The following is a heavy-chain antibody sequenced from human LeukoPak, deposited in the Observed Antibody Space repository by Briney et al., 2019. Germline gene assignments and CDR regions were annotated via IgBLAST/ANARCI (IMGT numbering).Heavy chain of an antibody. CDR3: AREQQSGTDYYYGMDV. Sequence: SETLSLTCTVSGGSISSGDSYWTWIRRPPGKGLEWIGFIFYTGSTYYNPSLKGRITLSVDTSKNQFSLKPSSVTAADTAVYYCAREQQSGTDYYYGMDVWGQGATVAVSS. D-gene: IGHD1-26*01. V-gene: IGHV4-30-4*01. CDR2: IFYTGST. J-gene: IGHJ6*02. CDR1: GGSISSGDSY.